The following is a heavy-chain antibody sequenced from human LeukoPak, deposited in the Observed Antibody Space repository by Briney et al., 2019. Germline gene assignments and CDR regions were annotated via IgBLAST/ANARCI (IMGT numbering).Heavy chain of an antibody. J-gene: IGHJ4*02. Sequence: GGSLRLSCAASGFTFSDYAMSWVRQAPGKGLEWLSVVSGGVSSSYYFDSVKGRFTISRDNSKNTLYLQINSLRAEDTAVYYCAGRGTYCSSTSCPSIDYWGQGTLVTVSS. D-gene: IGHD2-2*01. CDR2: VSGGVSSS. CDR1: GFTFSDYA. CDR3: AGRGTYCSSTSCPSIDY. V-gene: IGHV3-23*01.